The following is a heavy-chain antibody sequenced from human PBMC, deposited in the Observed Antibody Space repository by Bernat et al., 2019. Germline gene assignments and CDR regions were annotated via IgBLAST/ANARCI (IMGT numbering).Heavy chain of an antibody. V-gene: IGHV3-30*02. CDR3: WKEYRGQSVAGTGGYY. J-gene: IGHJ4*02. D-gene: IGHD6-19*01. CDR1: GFTFSSYG. CDR2: IRYDGSNK. Sequence: QVQLVESGGGVVQPGGSLRLSCAASGFTFSSYGMHWVRQAPGKGLEWVAFIRYDGSNKYYADSVKGRFTISRDNSKNTLYLQMNSLRAEDTAVYYWWKEYRGQSVAGTGGYYWGQGTLVTVSS.